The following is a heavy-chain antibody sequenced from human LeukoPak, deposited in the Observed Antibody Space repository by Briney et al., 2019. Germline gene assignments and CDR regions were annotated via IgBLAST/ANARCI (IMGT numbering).Heavy chain of an antibody. CDR3: ARGLLTKHYYGSGSYYLPYYYFDY. Sequence: SETLSLTCAVYGGSFSGYYWSWIRQPPGKGLEWIGEINHSGSTNYNPSLKSRVTISVDTSKNQFSLKLSSVTAADTAVYYCARGLLTKHYYGSGSYYLPYYYFDYWGQGTLVTVSS. J-gene: IGHJ4*02. D-gene: IGHD3-10*01. V-gene: IGHV4-34*01. CDR2: INHSGST. CDR1: GGSFSGYY.